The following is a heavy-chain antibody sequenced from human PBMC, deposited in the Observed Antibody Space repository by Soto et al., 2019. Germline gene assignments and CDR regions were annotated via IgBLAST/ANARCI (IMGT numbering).Heavy chain of an antibody. Sequence: QVQLVQSGAEVTQPGASVKVSCNAPGYTFTRYGISWVRQDPGQGLEWMGWISAYNGNTNYAQKLQGRVTMTTDTHPSTAYMVTRSGRSDDTDVDYWSRYGAGLGAAVAESLLEYWGQGTLGPVS. CDR2: ISAYNGNT. J-gene: IGHJ4*02. D-gene: IGHD1-26*01. CDR1: GYTFTRYG. CDR3: SRYGAGLGAAVAESLLEY. V-gene: IGHV1-18*01.